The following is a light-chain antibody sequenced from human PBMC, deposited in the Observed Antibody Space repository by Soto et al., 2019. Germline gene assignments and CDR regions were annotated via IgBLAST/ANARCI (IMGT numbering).Light chain of an antibody. CDR1: QNLPHKNGNHH. Sequence: IVAAQCPIPLPVPPGEAAPLFCRSSQNLPHKNGNHHLEWYLQKPGQSSQLLIYLASNRASGVPDRFSGSRSSTDFTLKISRVEAEDVGVYYCMQTLQTPPWTFGQGTKVEIK. CDR3: MQTLQTPPWT. V-gene: IGKV2-28*01. J-gene: IGKJ1*01. CDR2: LAS.